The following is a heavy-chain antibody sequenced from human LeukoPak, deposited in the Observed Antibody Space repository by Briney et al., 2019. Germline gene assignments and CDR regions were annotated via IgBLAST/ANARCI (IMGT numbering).Heavy chain of an antibody. D-gene: IGHD2-2*02. J-gene: IGHJ6*02. CDR1: GYTLTELS. Sequence: ASVKVSCKVSGYTLTELSMHWVRQAPGEGLEWMGGFDPEDGETIYAQKFQGRVTMTEDTSTDTAYMELSSLRSEDTAVYYCATVTGYCSSTSCYTYYYYYGMDVWGQGTTVTVSS. V-gene: IGHV1-24*01. CDR3: ATVTGYCSSTSCYTYYYYYGMDV. CDR2: FDPEDGET.